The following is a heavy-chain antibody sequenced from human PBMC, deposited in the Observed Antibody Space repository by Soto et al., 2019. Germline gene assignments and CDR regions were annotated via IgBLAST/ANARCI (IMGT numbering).Heavy chain of an antibody. CDR1: GFTFSSYA. J-gene: IGHJ5*02. D-gene: IGHD2-21*02. CDR3: ATQKVVVTAIVYNGFDP. Sequence: GGSLRLSCAASGFTFSSYAMSWVRQAPGKGLEWVSAISGSGGSTYYADSVKGRFTISRDNSKNTLYLQMNSLRAEDTAVYYCATQKVVVTAIVYNGFDPWGQGTLVTVSS. CDR2: ISGSGGST. V-gene: IGHV3-23*01.